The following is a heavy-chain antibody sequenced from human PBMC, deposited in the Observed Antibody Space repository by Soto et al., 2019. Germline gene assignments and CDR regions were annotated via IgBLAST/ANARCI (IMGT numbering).Heavy chain of an antibody. CDR2: IYYSGST. CDR3: ARDNPRLLADYYYYGMDV. J-gene: IGHJ6*02. CDR1: GGSISSGGYY. V-gene: IGHV4-31*03. D-gene: IGHD2-15*01. Sequence: SETLSLTCTVSGGSISSGGYYWSWIRQHPGKGLEWIGYIYYSGSTYYNPSLKSRVTISVDTSKNQFSLKLSSVTAADTAVYYCARDNPRLLADYYYYGMDVWGQGTTVTVSS.